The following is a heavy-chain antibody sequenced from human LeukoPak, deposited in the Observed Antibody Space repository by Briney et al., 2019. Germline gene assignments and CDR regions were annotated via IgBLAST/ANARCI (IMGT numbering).Heavy chain of an antibody. CDR1: GFTFDDYA. V-gene: IGHV3-9*01. Sequence: GRSLRLSCAASGFTFDDYAMHWVRQAPGKGLEWVSGISWNSGSIGYADSVKGRFTISRDNAKNSLYLRMNSLRAEDTALYYCAKVHGDSSGYYYEFDPWGQGTLVTVSS. J-gene: IGHJ5*02. CDR3: AKVHGDSSGYYYEFDP. D-gene: IGHD3-22*01. CDR2: ISWNSGSI.